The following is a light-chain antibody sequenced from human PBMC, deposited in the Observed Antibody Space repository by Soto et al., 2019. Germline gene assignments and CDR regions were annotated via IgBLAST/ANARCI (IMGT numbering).Light chain of an antibody. J-gene: IGKJ1*01. CDR3: QQFHAYPRT. Sequence: DIQLTQSPSFLSASVGDRVTITCRASQGISNDLAWYQQKPGKAPELLIFAASRLQPGVPLRFSGSGSGTEFTLTISSLQPGDFASYCCQQFHAYPRTFGQGTKVEVK. V-gene: IGKV1-9*01. CDR2: AAS. CDR1: QGISND.